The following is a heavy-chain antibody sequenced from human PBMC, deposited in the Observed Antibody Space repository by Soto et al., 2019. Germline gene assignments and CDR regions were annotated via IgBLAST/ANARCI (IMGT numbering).Heavy chain of an antibody. CDR1: GYTFTSYD. Sequence: QVQLVQSGAEVKKSGASVKVSCKASGYTFTSYDINWVRQATGQGLEWMGWMNPNSGNTGYAQKFQGRVTMTRNASRSTAYMELSSLRYEDPAVYYCARERSAAGTGWFDPWGQGTLVTVSS. CDR3: ARERSAAGTGWFDP. V-gene: IGHV1-8*01. D-gene: IGHD6-13*01. CDR2: MNPNSGNT. J-gene: IGHJ5*02.